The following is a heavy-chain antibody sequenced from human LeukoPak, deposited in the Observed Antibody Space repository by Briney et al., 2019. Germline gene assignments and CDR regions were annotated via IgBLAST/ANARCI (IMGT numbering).Heavy chain of an antibody. J-gene: IGHJ3*01. CDR2: ISGSGGST. V-gene: IGHV3-23*01. D-gene: IGHD2-15*01. CDR3: AKETVVVVAATPDAFDV. CDR1: GXTFSSYA. Sequence: GSLRLSSADSGXTFSSYALRWVRQAPGKGLERVSGISGSGGSTHYADSVKDRFTISRDNSKNTLYLQMNSLRAEDTAVYYCAKETVVVVAATPDAFDVWGQGTMVTVSS.